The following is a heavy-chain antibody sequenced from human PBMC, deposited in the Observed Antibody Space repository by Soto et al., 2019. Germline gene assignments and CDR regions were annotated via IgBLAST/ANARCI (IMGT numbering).Heavy chain of an antibody. J-gene: IGHJ3*02. Sequence: GGSLRLSCAASGFTFSSYWMSWVRQAPGKGLEWVANIKQDGSEKDYVDSVKGRFTISRDNAKNALYLQMNSLRAEDTAVYYCARDWNDGYAFDIWGQGTMVTVSS. CDR3: ARDWNDGYAFDI. CDR1: GFTFSSYW. V-gene: IGHV3-7*01. D-gene: IGHD1-1*01. CDR2: IKQDGSEK.